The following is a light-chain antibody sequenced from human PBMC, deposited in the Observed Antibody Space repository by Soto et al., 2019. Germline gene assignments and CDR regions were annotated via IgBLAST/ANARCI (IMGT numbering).Light chain of an antibody. J-gene: IGKJ1*01. V-gene: IGKV3-11*01. Sequence: EVVLAQSPDTLSLPPGERATLSCRASQSISSYLAWYQQKPGQAPRLLIYDASSRATGIPARFSGSGSGTDFTLTISSLEPEDFVVYYCQPPTARPSPCTSGQGTQLDSK. CDR3: QPPTARPSPCT. CDR2: DAS. CDR1: QSISSY.